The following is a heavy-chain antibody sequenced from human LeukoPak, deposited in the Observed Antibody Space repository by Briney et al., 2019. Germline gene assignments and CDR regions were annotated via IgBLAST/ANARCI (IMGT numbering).Heavy chain of an antibody. V-gene: IGHV3-48*02. D-gene: IGHD6-13*01. CDR1: GFTFSTHS. J-gene: IGHJ4*02. Sequence: GGSLRLSCAVSGFTFSTHSMNWVRQAPGKGLEWVSYITRSSTTIFYADSVKGRFTISRDNAKNSLYLQMNSLRDEDTAVYYCARGDDITVSGAHFDCWAQGTLVTVSS. CDR3: ARGDDITVSGAHFDC. CDR2: ITRSSTTI.